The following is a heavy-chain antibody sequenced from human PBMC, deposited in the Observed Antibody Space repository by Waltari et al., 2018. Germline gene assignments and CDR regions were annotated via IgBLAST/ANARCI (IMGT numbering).Heavy chain of an antibody. V-gene: IGHV1-18*01. CDR2: ILNYNGET. CDR1: GYIFIQYG. D-gene: IGHD6-13*01. Sequence: QVQLVQSGAEVKKPGASVKVSCSTSGYIFIQYGITWARQAPGQGLEWMGWILNYNGETKYTQKVQGRVTMTTDISTNTAYMELTGLSSDDTAVYYCARGGGSTWLDYWGQGTLITVSS. J-gene: IGHJ4*02. CDR3: ARGGGSTWLDY.